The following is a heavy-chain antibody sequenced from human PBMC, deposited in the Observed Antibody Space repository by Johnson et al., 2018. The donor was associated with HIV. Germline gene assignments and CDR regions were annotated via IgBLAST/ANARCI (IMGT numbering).Heavy chain of an antibody. CDR3: ARCYYGSGSRVFDI. CDR1: GFTFDDYG. Sequence: VLLVESGGGVVRPGGSLRLSCAASGFTFDDYGMSWVRQVPGKGLEWVSGVNWNGGSTGYADSVKGRFTISRDNAKNSLYLEMNSLRAEDTAFYYCARCYYGSGSRVFDIWGQGTRVTVSS. J-gene: IGHJ3*02. D-gene: IGHD3-10*01. V-gene: IGHV3-20*04. CDR2: VNWNGGST.